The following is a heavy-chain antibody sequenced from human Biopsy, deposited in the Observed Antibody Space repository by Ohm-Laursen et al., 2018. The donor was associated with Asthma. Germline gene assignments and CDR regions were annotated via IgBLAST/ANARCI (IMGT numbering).Heavy chain of an antibody. V-gene: IGHV3-30-3*01. D-gene: IGHD6-13*01. CDR1: GRHFGSYN. CDR2: ITFDGSTQ. Sequence: SLRLSCSASGRHFGSYNMHWARQAPGKGLEWVAVITFDGSTQHYGDSVKGRFTISRDNSKDMLFLQMNSLRAEDTAVYYCLRDTLGYYFDIWGQGTQVTVSS. J-gene: IGHJ4*02. CDR3: LRDTLGYYFDI.